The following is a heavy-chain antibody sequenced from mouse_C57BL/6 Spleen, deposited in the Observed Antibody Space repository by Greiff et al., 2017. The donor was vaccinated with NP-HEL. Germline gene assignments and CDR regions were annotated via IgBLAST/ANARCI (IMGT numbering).Heavy chain of an antibody. D-gene: IGHD2-4*01. CDR2: ISYDGSN. V-gene: IGHV3-6*01. Sequence: DVKLQESGPGLVKPSQSLSLTCSVTGYSITSGYYWNWIRQFPGNKLEWMGYISYDGSNNYNPSLKNRISITRDTSKNQFFLKLNSVTTEDTATYYCAREEGYYDYDVAYWGQGTLVTVSA. CDR3: AREEGYYDYDVAY. CDR1: GYSITSGYY. J-gene: IGHJ3*01.